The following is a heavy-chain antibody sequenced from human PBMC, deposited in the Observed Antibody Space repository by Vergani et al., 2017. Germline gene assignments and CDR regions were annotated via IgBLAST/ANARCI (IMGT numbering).Heavy chain of an antibody. Sequence: QVQLVESGGGLVKPGGSLRLSCAASGFTFSDYYMSWIRQAPGKGLEWVSYISSSGSTIYYADSVKGRFTISRDNAKNSLYLQMNSLRAEDTAVYYCASGGQIVVVPAAPYYYYYMDVWGKGTTVTVSS. D-gene: IGHD2-2*01. J-gene: IGHJ6*03. CDR1: GFTFSDYY. CDR2: ISSSGSTI. V-gene: IGHV3-11*01. CDR3: ASGGQIVVVPAAPYYYYYMDV.